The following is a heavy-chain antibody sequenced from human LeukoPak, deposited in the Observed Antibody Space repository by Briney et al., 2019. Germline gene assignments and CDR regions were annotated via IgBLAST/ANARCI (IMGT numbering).Heavy chain of an antibody. CDR2: ISYDGSQK. D-gene: IGHD1-1*01. CDR3: ARDTDEWYNSPGDY. J-gene: IGHJ4*02. Sequence: PGGSLRLSCAVSGFTLNTYAMHWVRQAPAKGLEWVAIISYDGSQKYYADSLKGRFTISRDNSRNTLYLQMNSLRDDDTGMYYCARDTDEWYNSPGDYWGQGALVTVSS. CDR1: GFTLNTYA. V-gene: IGHV3-30*04.